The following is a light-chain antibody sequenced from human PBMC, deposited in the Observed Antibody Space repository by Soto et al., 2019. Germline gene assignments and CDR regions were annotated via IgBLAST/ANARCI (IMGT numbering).Light chain of an antibody. CDR2: SDN. V-gene: IGLV1-44*01. Sequence: QSVLTQSPSASGTPGQRVIISCSGSSSNIGGQTVNWYQHLPGTAPKLLIHSDNERLSGVPDRFSGSRSGTSASLAIIGLQSEDEGDYYCAVWDDSLSGVLFGGGTKLTVL. CDR3: AVWDDSLSGVL. CDR1: SSNIGGQT. J-gene: IGLJ2*01.